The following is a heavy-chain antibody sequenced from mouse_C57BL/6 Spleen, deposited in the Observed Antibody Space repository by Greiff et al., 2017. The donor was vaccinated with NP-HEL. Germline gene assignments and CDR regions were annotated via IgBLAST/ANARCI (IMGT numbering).Heavy chain of an antibody. D-gene: IGHD2-4*01. J-gene: IGHJ1*03. CDR1: GYTFTDYY. CDR2: INPNNGGT. V-gene: IGHV1-26*01. CDR3: ARRDYDYDGDWYFDV. Sequence: EVQLQQSGPELVKPGASVKISCKASGYTFTDYYMNWVKQSHGKSLEWIGDINPNNGGTSYNQKFKGKATLTVDKSSSTAYMELRSLTSEDSAVYYCARRDYDYDGDWYFDVWGTGTTVTVSS.